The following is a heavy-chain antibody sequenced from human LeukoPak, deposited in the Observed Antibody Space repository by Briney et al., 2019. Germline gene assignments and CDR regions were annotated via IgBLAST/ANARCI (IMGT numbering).Heavy chain of an antibody. Sequence: GGSLRLSCAASGFTFSSYSMNWVRQAPGKGLEWVSSISSSSSYIYYADSVKGRFTISRDNAKNSLYLQMNSLRAEDTAVYYCARVRYYDFWSGYYDAFDIWGQGTMVTVSS. CDR3: ARVRYYDFWSGYYDAFDI. CDR2: ISSSSSYI. J-gene: IGHJ3*02. CDR1: GFTFSSYS. V-gene: IGHV3-21*01. D-gene: IGHD3-3*01.